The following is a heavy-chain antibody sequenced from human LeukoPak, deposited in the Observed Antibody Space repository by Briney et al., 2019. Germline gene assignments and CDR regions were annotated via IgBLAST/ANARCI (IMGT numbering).Heavy chain of an antibody. D-gene: IGHD3-16*02. CDR1: GYTFTSYG. CDR3: ARGGVMITFGGVIAMDY. V-gene: IGHV1-18*01. Sequence: ASVKVSCKASGYTFTSYGISWVRQAPGQGLEWMGWISAYNGNTNYAQKLQGRVTMTTDTSTSTAYMELRSLRSDDTAVYYCARGGVMITFGGVIAMDYWGQGTLVTVSS. CDR2: ISAYNGNT. J-gene: IGHJ4*02.